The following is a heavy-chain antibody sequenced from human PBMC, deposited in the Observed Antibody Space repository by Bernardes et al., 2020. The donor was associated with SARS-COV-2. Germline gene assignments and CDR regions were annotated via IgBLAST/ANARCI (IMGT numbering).Heavy chain of an antibody. V-gene: IGHV3-13*05. CDR1: GFYFRSYD. CDR3: VRGAFISYGMDV. D-gene: IGHD3-16*01. J-gene: IGHJ6*02. CDR2: FNTADGP. Sequence: GGSLRLSCVASGFYFRSYDMHWVRQASGQGLEWVAVFNTADGPHYSDSVKGRFTISRDNAQESVYLQMDSLRAGDTAVYYCVRGAFISYGMDVWGQGTTVTVSS.